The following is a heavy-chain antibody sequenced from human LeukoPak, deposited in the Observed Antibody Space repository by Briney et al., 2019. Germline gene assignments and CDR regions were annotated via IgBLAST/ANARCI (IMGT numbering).Heavy chain of an antibody. D-gene: IGHD1-26*01. CDR2: MWYDGTRE. Sequence: GGSLRLSCAASGFTLSTHGMHWVRQAPGKGLEWVAGMWYDGTREDYADSVKGRFTISRDLSKNTLNLQMNSLRDEDTAMFYCARGLSYGSLDFRGQGTLVTVSS. CDR3: ARGLSYGSLDF. J-gene: IGHJ4*02. V-gene: IGHV3-33*01. CDR1: GFTLSTHG.